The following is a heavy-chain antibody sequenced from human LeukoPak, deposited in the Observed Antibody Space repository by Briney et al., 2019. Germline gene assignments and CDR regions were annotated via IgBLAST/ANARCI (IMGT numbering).Heavy chain of an antibody. D-gene: IGHD5-12*01. Sequence: ASEKVSCKASGYTFTGYFVHWVRQAPGQGPEWMGRIIPNSGDTNYAQKFRGRVTMTRDTSINTVYTELNSLESDDTAVYYCARGRAYDGGGFDHWGQETLVTVSA. CDR2: IIPNSGDT. CDR3: ARGRAYDGGGFDH. V-gene: IGHV1-2*06. J-gene: IGHJ4*02. CDR1: GYTFTGYF.